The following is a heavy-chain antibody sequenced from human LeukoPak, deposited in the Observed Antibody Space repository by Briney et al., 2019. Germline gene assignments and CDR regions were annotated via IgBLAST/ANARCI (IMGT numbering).Heavy chain of an antibody. V-gene: IGHV3-33*01. J-gene: IGHJ4*02. Sequence: GGSLRLSCAASGFTFSSYGMHWVRQAPGKGLEWVAVIWYDGSTKYYADSVKGRFTISRDNSKNTLYLQMNSPRAEDTAVYYCARGYSNYEGSFDYWGQGTLVTVSS. CDR2: IWYDGSTK. CDR3: ARGYSNYEGSFDY. CDR1: GFTFSSYG. D-gene: IGHD4-4*01.